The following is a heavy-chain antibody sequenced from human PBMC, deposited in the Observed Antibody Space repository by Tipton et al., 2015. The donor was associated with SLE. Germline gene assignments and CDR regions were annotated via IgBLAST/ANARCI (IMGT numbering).Heavy chain of an antibody. D-gene: IGHD6-19*01. CDR3: ALEAVTVGQWLVL. CDR2: IYYSVST. CDR1: GGSFSGYY. Sequence: TLSLTCAVYGGSFSGYYWSWVRQPPGKGLEWLGYIYYSVSTNYNPSLKSRVTISVDTSKNQFSLKLSSVTAAGTAVCYCALEAVTVGQWLVLWGQGTLVPVSS. J-gene: IGHJ4*02. V-gene: IGHV4-59*01.